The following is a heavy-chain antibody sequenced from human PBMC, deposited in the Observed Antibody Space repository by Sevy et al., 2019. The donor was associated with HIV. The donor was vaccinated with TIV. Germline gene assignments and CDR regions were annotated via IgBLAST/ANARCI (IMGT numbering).Heavy chain of an antibody. V-gene: IGHV3-30-3*01. CDR3: AREAGYSTKNDASAF. Sequence: GGSLRLSCAASGLTFRSHAMHWVRQAPGKGLEWVTVISYDGAVRYYGESVKGRFTVSRDNSKNTLYLQMNSLRPDDTAVYYCAREAGYSTKNDASAFWGQGTMVTVSS. CDR2: ISYDGAVR. CDR1: GLTFRSHA. J-gene: IGHJ3*01. D-gene: IGHD2-8*01.